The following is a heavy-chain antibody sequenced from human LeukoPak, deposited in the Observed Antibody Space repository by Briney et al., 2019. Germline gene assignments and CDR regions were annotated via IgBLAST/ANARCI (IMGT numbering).Heavy chain of an antibody. Sequence: ASVKVSCKVSGYTLTELSMHWVRQAPGKGLEWMGGFDPEDGETIYAQKFQGRVTMTEDTSTDTAYMELSSLRSEGTAVYYCATRVVTRDAFDIWGQGTMVTVSS. V-gene: IGHV1-24*01. CDR1: GYTLTELS. CDR2: FDPEDGET. J-gene: IGHJ3*02. D-gene: IGHD3-3*01. CDR3: ATRVVTRDAFDI.